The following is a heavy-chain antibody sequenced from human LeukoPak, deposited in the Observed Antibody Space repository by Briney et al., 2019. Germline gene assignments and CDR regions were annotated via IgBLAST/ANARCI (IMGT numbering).Heavy chain of an antibody. CDR2: INHSGST. Sequence: PSETLSLTCAVYGGSFSGYYWSWIRQPPGKGLEWIGEINHSGSTNYNPSLKSRVTISVDTSKNQFSLKLSSVTAADTAVYYCAREYSSGWYRARAFDIWGQGTMVAVSS. CDR1: GGSFSGYY. CDR3: AREYSSGWYRARAFDI. V-gene: IGHV4-34*01. J-gene: IGHJ3*02. D-gene: IGHD6-19*01.